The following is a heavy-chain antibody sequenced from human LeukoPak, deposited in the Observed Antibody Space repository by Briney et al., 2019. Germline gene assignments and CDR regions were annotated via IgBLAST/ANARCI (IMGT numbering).Heavy chain of an antibody. CDR3: ARLVWSSSSAGFDY. CDR2: ISSSSSYI. V-gene: IGHV3-21*01. CDR1: GFTFSSYS. D-gene: IGHD6-6*01. Sequence: GGSLRLSCAASGFTFSSYSMNWVRQAPGKGLEWVSSISSSSSYIYYADSVKGRFTISRDNAKNSLYLQMNSLRAEDTAVYYCARLVWSSSSAGFDYWGQGTLVTVSS. J-gene: IGHJ4*02.